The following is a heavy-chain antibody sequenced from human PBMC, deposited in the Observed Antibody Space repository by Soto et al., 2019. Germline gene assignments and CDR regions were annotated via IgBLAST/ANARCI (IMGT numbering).Heavy chain of an antibody. CDR3: ARCSAVGYCSSTSCYDAFDI. V-gene: IGHV1-69*13. CDR2: IIPIFGTA. Sequence: ASVKVSCKASGGTFSSYAISWVRQAPGQGLEWMGGIIPIFGTANYAQKFQGRVTITADESTSTAYMELSSLRSEDTAVYYCARCSAVGYCSSTSCYDAFDIWGQGTMVTVSS. D-gene: IGHD2-2*01. CDR1: GGTFSSYA. J-gene: IGHJ3*02.